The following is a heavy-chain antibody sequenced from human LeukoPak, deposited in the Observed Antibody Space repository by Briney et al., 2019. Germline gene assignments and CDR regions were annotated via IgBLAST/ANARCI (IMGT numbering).Heavy chain of an antibody. J-gene: IGHJ6*02. V-gene: IGHV3-23*01. CDR3: AKDPHATTYSSSWYHPYGMDV. CDR2: ISGSGGST. D-gene: IGHD6-13*01. CDR1: GFTFSDYY. Sequence: QTGGSLRLSCAASGFTFSDYYMSWVRQAPGKGLEWVSAISGSGGSTYYADSVKGRFTISRDNSKNTLYLQMNSLRAEDTAVYYCAKDPHATTYSSSWYHPYGMDVWGQGTTVTVSS.